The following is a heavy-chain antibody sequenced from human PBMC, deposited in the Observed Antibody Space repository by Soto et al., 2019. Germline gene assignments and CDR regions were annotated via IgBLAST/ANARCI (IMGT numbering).Heavy chain of an antibody. CDR2: ISYDGSNK. Sequence: GGSPIRSCAASRCAFSRYCMHWFRQAPCTDLECVSVISYDGSNKYYAYSVKVRFTISXDXXKXTLYLQMNILRAEDTAVYYCSQSRRERYDHRITHNDXSYYYSGM. CDR3: SQSRRERYDHRITHNDXSYYYSGM. CDR1: RCAFSRYC. J-gene: IGHJ6*01. D-gene: IGHD3-3*01. V-gene: IGHV3-30*03.